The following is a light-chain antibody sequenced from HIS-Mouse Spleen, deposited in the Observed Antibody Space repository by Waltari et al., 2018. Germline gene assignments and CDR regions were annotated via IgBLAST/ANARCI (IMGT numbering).Light chain of an antibody. CDR2: DVS. CDR3: SSYTSSSTEV. Sequence: QSALTQPASVSGSPGQSITISCTGTSSDVGGYNYVSWYQQHPGKAPKLMIYDVSNLPAVVSNRFSGSTSGNTASLSLSGLQAEDEADYYCSSYTSSSTEVFGGGTKLTVL. J-gene: IGLJ2*01. CDR1: SSDVGGYNY. V-gene: IGLV2-14*03.